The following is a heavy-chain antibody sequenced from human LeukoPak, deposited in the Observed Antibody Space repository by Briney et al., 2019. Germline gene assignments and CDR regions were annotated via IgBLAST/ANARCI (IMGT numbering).Heavy chain of an antibody. CDR1: GYTFTSYG. CDR3: ARDYYDSSGYYYAHDY. D-gene: IGHD3-22*01. Sequence: ASVKVSCKASGYTFTSYGISWVRQAPGQGHEWMGWISAYNGNTNYAQKLQGRVTMTTDTSTSTAYMELSSLRSENTAVYYCARDYYDSSGYYYAHDYWGQGTLVTVSS. CDR2: ISAYNGNT. V-gene: IGHV1-18*01. J-gene: IGHJ4*02.